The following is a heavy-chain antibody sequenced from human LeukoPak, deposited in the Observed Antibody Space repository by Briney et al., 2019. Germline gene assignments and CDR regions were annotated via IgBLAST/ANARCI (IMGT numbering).Heavy chain of an antibody. CDR2: IYSSVST. D-gene: IGHD3-16*01. J-gene: IGHJ4*02. CDR3: AREGGDAHLDY. Sequence: SETLSLTCTVSGGSINTYSWGWIRQPPGKGLEWIGYIYSSVSTNYNPSLKSRVTMSVDTSKNQFSLNLSSVTAADTSVYDCAREGGDAHLDYWGQGTLVTVSS. CDR1: GGSINTYS. V-gene: IGHV4-59*01.